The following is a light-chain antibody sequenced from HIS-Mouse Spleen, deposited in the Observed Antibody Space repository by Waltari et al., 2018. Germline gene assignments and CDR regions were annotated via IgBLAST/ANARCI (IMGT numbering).Light chain of an antibody. J-gene: IGKJ2*01. CDR2: GAS. CDR1: QSVSSSY. V-gene: IGKV3-20*01. CDR3: QQYGSSPPYT. Sequence: EIVLTQYPGTLSLSPGERATLSCRARQSVSSSYLAWYQQKPGQAPRLLIYGASSRATGIPDRFSGSGSGTDFTLSISRLEPEEFAVYYCQQYGSSPPYTFGQGTKLEIK.